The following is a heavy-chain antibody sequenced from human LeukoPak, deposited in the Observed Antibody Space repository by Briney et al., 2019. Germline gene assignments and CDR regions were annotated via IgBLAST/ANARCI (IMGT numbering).Heavy chain of an antibody. D-gene: IGHD3-22*01. V-gene: IGHV3-7*01. CDR3: ARGSSKIVDY. Sequence: PGGSLRLSCAASGFTFSSYWMAWVRQAPGKGLEWVANMNRDGTDRYYVGSVRGRFTISRDNAENSLYLQMNSLRSEDTAVYYCARGSSKIVDYWGQGTLVAVSS. J-gene: IGHJ4*02. CDR2: MNRDGTDR. CDR1: GFTFSSYW.